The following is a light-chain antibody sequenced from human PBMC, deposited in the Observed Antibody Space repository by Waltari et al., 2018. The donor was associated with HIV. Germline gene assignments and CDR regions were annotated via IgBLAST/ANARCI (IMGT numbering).Light chain of an antibody. V-gene: IGLV2-14*03. J-gene: IGLJ1*01. CDR3: ISYSSHTTYSTYL. CDR1: TTDIGGHDS. CDR2: DVT. Sequence: QSALTQPASVSGSPGQSLTISCTGSTTDIGGHDSVSWYQQYPGKVPKLLIYDVTHRPSVVSNLVSGSKSGNMAFLTISGLQPEDEADYYCISYSSHTTYSTYLFGSGTQITVL.